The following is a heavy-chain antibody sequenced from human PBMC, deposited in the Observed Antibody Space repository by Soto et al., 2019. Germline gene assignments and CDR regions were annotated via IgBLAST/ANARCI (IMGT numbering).Heavy chain of an antibody. CDR2: ISGSGGST. CDR1: GFTFSSYA. D-gene: IGHD3-16*02. Sequence: GGSLRLSCAASGFTFSSYAMSWVRQAPGKGLEWVSAISGSGGSTYYADSVKGRFTISRGNSKNTLYLQMNSLRAEDTAVYYCAKDVSRGISVTFGGVIDHFDYWGQGTLVTVSS. V-gene: IGHV3-23*01. CDR3: AKDVSRGISVTFGGVIDHFDY. J-gene: IGHJ4*02.